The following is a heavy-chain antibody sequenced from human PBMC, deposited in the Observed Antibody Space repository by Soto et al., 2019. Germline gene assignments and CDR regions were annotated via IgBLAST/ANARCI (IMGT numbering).Heavy chain of an antibody. CDR1: GFTFSSYW. CDR3: ARDNTPYDFWSGYWSPLDV. V-gene: IGHV3-7*03. Sequence: GGSLRLSCAASGFTFSSYWMSWVRQAPGKGLEWVANIKQDGSEKYYADSVKGRFTISRDNAKNPLYLQMNSLRAEDTAVYFCARDNTPYDFWSGYWSPLDVWGQGTTVTVSS. J-gene: IGHJ6*02. D-gene: IGHD3-3*01. CDR2: IKQDGSEK.